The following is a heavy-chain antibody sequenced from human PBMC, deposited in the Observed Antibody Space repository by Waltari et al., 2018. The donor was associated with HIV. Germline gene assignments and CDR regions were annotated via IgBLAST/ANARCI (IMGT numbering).Heavy chain of an antibody. D-gene: IGHD4-17*01. CDR3: ARGPRPSTVTAPGWYFDL. CDR1: GGSSSGYY. J-gene: IGHJ2*01. Sequence: QVQLQQWGTGLLQPSGPLSRPCALYGGSSSGYYWTWIRQSPGKGQECIGEINHNRVANYKPSLKNRVIMSVDTSKNQFSLKLDSVTAADTALYYCARGPRPSTVTAPGWYFDLWGRGTLVIVSS. CDR2: INHNRVA. V-gene: IGHV4-34*01.